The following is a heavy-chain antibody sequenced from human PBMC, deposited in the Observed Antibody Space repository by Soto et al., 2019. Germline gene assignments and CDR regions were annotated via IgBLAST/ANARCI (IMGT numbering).Heavy chain of an antibody. J-gene: IGHJ4*02. Sequence: ASVKVSCKASGYTFTSYAMHWVRQAPGQRLEWMGWINAGNGNTKYSQKFQGRVTITRDTSASTAYMELSSLRSEDTAVYYCARGGFAVALPPVDYWGQGTLVTSPQ. CDR2: INAGNGNT. CDR3: ARGGFAVALPPVDY. CDR1: GYTFTSYA. V-gene: IGHV1-3*01. D-gene: IGHD6-19*01.